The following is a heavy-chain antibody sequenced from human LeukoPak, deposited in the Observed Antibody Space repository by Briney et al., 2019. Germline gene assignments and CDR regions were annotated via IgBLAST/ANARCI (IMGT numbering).Heavy chain of an antibody. J-gene: IGHJ6*03. CDR2: IYYSGST. D-gene: IGHD5-24*01. Sequence: SETLSLTCTVSGGSISNYYWSWIRQPPGKGLEWIGYIYYSGSTNYNPSLKSRVTISVGTSKNQFSLKLSSVTAADTAVYYCARGGGMGHYYYYMDVWGKGTTVTISS. CDR3: ARGGGMGHYYYYMDV. CDR1: GGSISNYY. V-gene: IGHV4-59*01.